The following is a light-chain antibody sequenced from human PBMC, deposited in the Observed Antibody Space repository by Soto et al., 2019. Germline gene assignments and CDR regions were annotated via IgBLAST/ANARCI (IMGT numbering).Light chain of an antibody. CDR3: QTWATGIVV. J-gene: IGLJ2*01. V-gene: IGLV4-69*01. Sequence: QAVVTQSPSASASLGASVKLTCTLSSGHSSYAIAWHQQQPEKGPRYLMKLNSDGSHSKGDGIPDRFSGSSSGAERYLTISSLQSEDEADYYCQTWATGIVVFGGGPKLTVL. CDR2: LNSDGSH. CDR1: SGHSSYA.